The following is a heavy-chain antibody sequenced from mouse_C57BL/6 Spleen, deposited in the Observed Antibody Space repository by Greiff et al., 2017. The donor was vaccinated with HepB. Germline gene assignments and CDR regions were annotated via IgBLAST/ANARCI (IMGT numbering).Heavy chain of an antibody. CDR3: ARPQQLRLGFAY. J-gene: IGHJ3*01. CDR1: GFNIKDYY. Sequence: VQLKESGAELVKPGASVKLSCTASGFNIKDYYMHWVKQRTEQGLEWIGRIDPEDGETKYAPKFQGKATITADTSSNTAYLQLSSLTSEDTAVYSCARPQQLRLGFAYWGQGTLVTVSA. D-gene: IGHD3-2*02. CDR2: IDPEDGET. V-gene: IGHV14-2*01.